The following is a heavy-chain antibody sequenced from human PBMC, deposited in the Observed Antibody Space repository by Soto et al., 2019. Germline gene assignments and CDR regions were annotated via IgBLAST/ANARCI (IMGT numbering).Heavy chain of an antibody. D-gene: IGHD2-15*01. V-gene: IGHV3-30*18. Sequence: LRLSCAASGFTFSSYGMHWVRLAPGKGLEWVAVISYDGSNKYYADSVKGRFTISRDNSKNTLYLQMNSLRAEDTAVYYCAKVRGLINSGRGAAVLDYWGQGTLVTVSS. J-gene: IGHJ4*02. CDR2: ISYDGSNK. CDR1: GFTFSSYG. CDR3: AKVRGLINSGRGAAVLDY.